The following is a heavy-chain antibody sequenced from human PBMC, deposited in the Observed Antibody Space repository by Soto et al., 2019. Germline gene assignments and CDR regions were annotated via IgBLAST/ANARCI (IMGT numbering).Heavy chain of an antibody. CDR3: AKGDGFY. Sequence: GGSLRLSCAASGFTFSSYGMHWVRQAPGKGLEWVAVISYDGSNKYYADSVKGRFTISRDNSKNTLYLQMNSLRAEDTAVYYCAKGDGFYWGQGTLVTVS. CDR1: GFTFSSYG. CDR2: ISYDGSNK. V-gene: IGHV3-30*18. J-gene: IGHJ4*02. D-gene: IGHD4-17*01.